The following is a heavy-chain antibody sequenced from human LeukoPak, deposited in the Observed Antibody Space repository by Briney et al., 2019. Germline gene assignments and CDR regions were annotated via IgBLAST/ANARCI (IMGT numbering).Heavy chain of an antibody. Sequence: SETLSLTCTVSGGSISSSSYYWGWIRQPPGKGLEWIGEINHSGSTNYNPSLKSRVTISVDTSKNQFSLKLSSVTAADTAVYYCARRTGRLLWRVDVWGKGTTVTVSS. V-gene: IGHV4-39*07. CDR3: ARRTGRLLWRVDV. CDR2: INHSGST. CDR1: GGSISSSSYY. D-gene: IGHD3-10*01. J-gene: IGHJ6*04.